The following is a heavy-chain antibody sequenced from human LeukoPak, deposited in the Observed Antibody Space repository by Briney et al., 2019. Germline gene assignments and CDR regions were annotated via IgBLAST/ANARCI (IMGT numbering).Heavy chain of an antibody. V-gene: IGHV1-18*01. D-gene: IGHD1-26*01. Sequence: ASVKVSCKASGYTFTSYGISWVRQAPGQGLEWMGWISAYNGNTNHAQKLQGRVTMTTDTSTSTAYMELRSLRSDDTAVYYCARGGVGATVRLYNWFDPWGQGTLVTVSS. CDR3: ARGGVGATVRLYNWFDP. J-gene: IGHJ5*02. CDR1: GYTFTSYG. CDR2: ISAYNGNT.